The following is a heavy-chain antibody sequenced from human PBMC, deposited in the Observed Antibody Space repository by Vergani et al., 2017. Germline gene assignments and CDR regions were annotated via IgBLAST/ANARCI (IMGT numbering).Heavy chain of an antibody. V-gene: IGHV3-9*01. CDR3: ARDGSSPYGDRLLPDY. Sequence: VQLVESGGGVVQPGRSLRLSCAASGFTFDDYAMHWVRQAPGKGLEWVSGISWNSGSIGYADSVKGRFTISRDNAKNSLYLQMNSLRDEDTAVYYCARDGSSPYGDRLLPDYWGQGTLVTVSS. D-gene: IGHD4-17*01. CDR2: ISWNSGSI. J-gene: IGHJ4*02. CDR1: GFTFDDYA.